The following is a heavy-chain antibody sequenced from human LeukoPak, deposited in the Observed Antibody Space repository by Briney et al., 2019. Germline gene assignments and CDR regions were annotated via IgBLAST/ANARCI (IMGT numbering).Heavy chain of an antibody. CDR3: ARVRVPAAITSGIDY. V-gene: IGHV3-30*19. CDR2: ISYDGATK. Sequence: GGSLRLSCAASGFTFSSYGMHWVRQAPGKGLEWVTVISYDGATKFYPDSVKGRFTISRDNSRNTLFLQMNSLRAEDTAVYYCARVRVPAAITSGIDYWGQGTLVTVSS. D-gene: IGHD2-2*02. J-gene: IGHJ4*02. CDR1: GFTFSSYG.